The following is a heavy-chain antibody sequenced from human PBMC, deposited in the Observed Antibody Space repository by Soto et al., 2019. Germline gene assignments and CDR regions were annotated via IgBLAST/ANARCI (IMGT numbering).Heavy chain of an antibody. CDR2: IHHSGST. CDR3: ARSFGWYAIDH. V-gene: IGHV4-4*02. Sequence: QMQLQESGPGLVKPSETLSLTCAVSSASIITEQRWTWVRQPPGKGLEWIGEIHHSGSTNNNPSFRSRVTMSVDKSKNQCSLNLNPGTAADTAVYYCARSFGWYAIDHWGQGTLVIVSS. J-gene: IGHJ4*02. D-gene: IGHD6-19*01. CDR1: SASIITEQR.